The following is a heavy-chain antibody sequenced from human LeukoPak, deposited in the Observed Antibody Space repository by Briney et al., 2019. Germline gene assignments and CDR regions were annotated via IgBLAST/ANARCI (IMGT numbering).Heavy chain of an antibody. J-gene: IGHJ4*02. CDR3: ASSWYSTYYFDY. CDR2: IYYSGST. Sequence: SETLSLTCTVSGGSIGGYYWSWIRQPPGKGLEWIGSIYYSGSTYYNPSLKSRVTVSVDTSKNQFSLKLSSVTAADTAVYYCASSWYSTYYFDYWGQGTLVTVSS. V-gene: IGHV4-59*05. D-gene: IGHD6-13*01. CDR1: GGSIGGYY.